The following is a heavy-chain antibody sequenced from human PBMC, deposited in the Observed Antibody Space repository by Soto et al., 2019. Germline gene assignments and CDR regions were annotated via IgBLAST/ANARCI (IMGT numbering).Heavy chain of an antibody. CDR1: GYTFTIYY. CDR3: ARDAMVRGVIITLPYYYYGMDV. J-gene: IGHJ6*02. D-gene: IGHD3-10*01. Sequence: ASLKVSCKASGYTFTIYYMHWVRQAPGQGLEWMGIINPSGGSTSYAQKFQGRVTMTRDTSTSTVYMELSSLRSEDTAVYYCARDAMVRGVIITLPYYYYGMDVWGQGTTVTVSS. V-gene: IGHV1-46*01. CDR2: INPSGGST.